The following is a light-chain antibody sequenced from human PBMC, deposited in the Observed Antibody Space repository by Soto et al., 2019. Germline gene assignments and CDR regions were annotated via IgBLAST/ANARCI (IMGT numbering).Light chain of an antibody. Sequence: QSVLTQPPSVTGAPGQRVTISCTGNNSNIGAGSGVNWYQQFPDKAPKLLIYANTHRPSGVPDRFSGSTSATSASLDITGLQTQDEADYYCQSFDSSLTGLIFGGGTKLTVL. V-gene: IGLV1-40*01. J-gene: IGLJ2*01. CDR2: ANT. CDR3: QSFDSSLTGLI. CDR1: NSNIGAGSG.